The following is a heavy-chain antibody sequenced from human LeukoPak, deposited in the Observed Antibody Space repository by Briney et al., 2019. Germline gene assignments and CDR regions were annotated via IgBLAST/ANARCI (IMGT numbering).Heavy chain of an antibody. Sequence: SVKVSCKASGGTFSSYAISWVRQAPGQGLEWMGGIIPIFGTANYAQKFQGRVTITADESTSTAYMELSSLRSEDTAVYYCAAGCDIVVVPAAMGEYYLDYWGQGTLVTVSS. CDR2: IIPIFGTA. CDR1: GGTFSSYA. V-gene: IGHV1-69*01. J-gene: IGHJ4*02. D-gene: IGHD2-2*01. CDR3: AAGCDIVVVPAAMGEYYLDY.